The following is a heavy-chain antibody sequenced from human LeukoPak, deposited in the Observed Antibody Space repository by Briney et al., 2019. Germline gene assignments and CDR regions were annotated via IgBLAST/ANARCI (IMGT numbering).Heavy chain of an antibody. Sequence: SQTLSLTCTVSGGSISSGGYYWSWIRQPPGKGLEWIGYIYHSGSTYYNPSLKSRVTISVDRSKNQFSLKLSSVTAADTAVYYCASLDTAMVNFDYWGQGTLVTVSS. CDR1: GGSISSGGYY. CDR3: ASLDTAMVNFDY. J-gene: IGHJ4*02. V-gene: IGHV4-30-2*01. D-gene: IGHD5-18*01. CDR2: IYHSGST.